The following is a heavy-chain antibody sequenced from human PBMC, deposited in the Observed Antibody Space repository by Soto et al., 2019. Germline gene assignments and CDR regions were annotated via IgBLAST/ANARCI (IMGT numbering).Heavy chain of an antibody. D-gene: IGHD3-3*01. CDR2: IYHSGAN. J-gene: IGHJ6*03. Sequence: PSETLSLTCAVSGGSISSANWWSWVRQPPGKGLEWIGEIYHSGANNYNPTLSRRVTISVDTSKNQFSLKLSSVTAADTAVYYCARAISDFWSGYYEVMPQNHMDVWGKGTTVTVSS. CDR3: ARAISDFWSGYYEVMPQNHMDV. CDR1: GGSISSANW. V-gene: IGHV4-4*02.